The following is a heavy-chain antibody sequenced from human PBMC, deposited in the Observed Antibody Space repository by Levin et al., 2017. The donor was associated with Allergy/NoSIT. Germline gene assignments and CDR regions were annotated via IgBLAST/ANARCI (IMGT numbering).Heavy chain of an antibody. CDR2: IWSDGSKQ. Sequence: AGGSLRLSCAASGFTFDNFGLHWVRQAPGKGLEWLAVIWSDGSKQFYADSVRGRFTISRDNSKNTLFLQMNSLSAEDTAVYYCARDRRFTTTGWFYFDSWGQGTLVTVSS. D-gene: IGHD6-19*01. V-gene: IGHV3-33*01. CDR1: GFTFDNFG. J-gene: IGHJ4*02. CDR3: ARDRRFTTTGWFYFDS.